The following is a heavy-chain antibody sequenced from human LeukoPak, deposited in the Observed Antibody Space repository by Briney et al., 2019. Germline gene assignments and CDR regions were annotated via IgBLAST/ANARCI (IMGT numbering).Heavy chain of an antibody. CDR3: ASSRIMDTAMGGAFDI. Sequence: GGSLRLSCAASGFTFSSYEMNWVRQAPGKGLEWVSYISSSGSTIYYADSVKSRFTISRDNAKNSLYLQMNSLRAEDTAVYYCASSRIMDTAMGGAFDIWGQGTMVTVSS. CDR2: ISSSGSTI. D-gene: IGHD5-18*01. V-gene: IGHV3-48*03. J-gene: IGHJ3*02. CDR1: GFTFSSYE.